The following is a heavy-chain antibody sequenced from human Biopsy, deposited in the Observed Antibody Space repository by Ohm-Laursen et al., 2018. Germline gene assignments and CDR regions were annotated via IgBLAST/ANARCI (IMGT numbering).Heavy chain of an antibody. CDR1: GFAFSRSW. J-gene: IGHJ4*02. V-gene: IGHV3-7*01. D-gene: IGHD3-3*01. Sequence: SLRLSCAASGFAFSRSWMSWLRQTPGKGLEWVANINSDGTQKFYVDSVQGRFTISRNNTGNSVSLQMNSLRVDDTAVYFCARDPGWRALDYWGRGTLVTVSS. CDR2: INSDGTQK. CDR3: ARDPGWRALDY.